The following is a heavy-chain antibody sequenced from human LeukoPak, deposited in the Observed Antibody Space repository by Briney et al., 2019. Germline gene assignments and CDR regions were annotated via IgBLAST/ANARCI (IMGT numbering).Heavy chain of an antibody. J-gene: IGHJ4*02. Sequence: GGSLRLSCAASGFTVSTNYMSWVRQAPGKGLEWVSGISWNSGSIGYADSVKGRFTISRDNAKNSLYLQMNSLRAEDTALYYCATAIFSDALDYWGQGTLVTVSS. V-gene: IGHV3-9*01. CDR3: ATAIFSDALDY. CDR1: GFTVSTNY. D-gene: IGHD3-9*01. CDR2: ISWNSGSI.